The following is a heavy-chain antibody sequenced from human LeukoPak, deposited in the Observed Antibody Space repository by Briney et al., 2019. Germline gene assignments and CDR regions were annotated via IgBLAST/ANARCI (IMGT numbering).Heavy chain of an antibody. J-gene: IGHJ3*02. CDR1: GGSISSYY. V-gene: IGHV4-38-2*02. Sequence: PSETLSLTCTVSGGSISSYYWGWIRQPPGKGLEWIGSIYHSGSTYYNPSLKSRVTISVDTSKNQFSLKLSSVTAADTAVYYCARSSYCTNGVRFYHDAFDIWGQGTMVTVSS. CDR3: ARSSYCTNGVRFYHDAFDI. CDR2: IYHSGST. D-gene: IGHD2-8*01.